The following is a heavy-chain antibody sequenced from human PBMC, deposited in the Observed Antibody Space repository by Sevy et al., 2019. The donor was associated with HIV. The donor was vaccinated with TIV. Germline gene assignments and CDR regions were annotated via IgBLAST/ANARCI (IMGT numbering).Heavy chain of an antibody. Sequence: GGSLRLSCAASGFTFSSYSMNWVRQAPGKGLEWVSYISSSSSTIYYADSVKGRFTISRDNAKNSLYLQMNSLRDEDTAVYYCASPLFLGESSSSDYRGQGTLVTVSS. CDR3: ASPLFLGESSSSDY. V-gene: IGHV3-48*02. J-gene: IGHJ4*02. CDR2: ISSSSSTI. D-gene: IGHD6-6*01. CDR1: GFTFSSYS.